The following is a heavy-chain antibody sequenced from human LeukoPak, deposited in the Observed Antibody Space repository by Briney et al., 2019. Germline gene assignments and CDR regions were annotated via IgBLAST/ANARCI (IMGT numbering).Heavy chain of an antibody. V-gene: IGHV3-23*01. CDR3: AKDLAIVGATEGAFDI. CDR2: ISGSGGST. J-gene: IGHJ3*02. Sequence: GGYLRLSCAASGFTFSSYAMSWVRQAPGKGLEWVSAISGSGGSTYYADSVKGRFTISRDNSKNTLYLQMNSLRAEDTAVYYCAKDLAIVGATEGAFDIWGQGTMVTVSS. CDR1: GFTFSSYA. D-gene: IGHD1-26*01.